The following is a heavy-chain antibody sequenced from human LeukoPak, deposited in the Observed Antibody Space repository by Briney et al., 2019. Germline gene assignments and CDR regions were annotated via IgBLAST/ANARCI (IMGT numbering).Heavy chain of an antibody. D-gene: IGHD1-7*01. CDR2: IYYSGDT. V-gene: IGHV4-31*02. Sequence: SETLSLTCIVSGGSVRSGDYYWSWIRHHPGEGLEWIGYIYYSGDTYYNPSLKSRLTMSLDTSKNQFSLELTSVTAADTAVYYCARAPKLPTGWYYFDGWGQGTLVSVSS. CDR1: GGSVRSGDYY. J-gene: IGHJ4*02. CDR3: ARAPKLPTGWYYFDG.